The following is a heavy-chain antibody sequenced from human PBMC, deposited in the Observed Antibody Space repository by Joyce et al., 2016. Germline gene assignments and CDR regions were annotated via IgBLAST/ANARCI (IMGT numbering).Heavy chain of an antibody. CDR2: INGNSYFI. J-gene: IGHJ6*03. CDR3: VRGGKYYSYSMDV. Sequence: INGNSYFIFHADSVKGRFTVSRDNAKNTLYLQKNSPRVEDTAVFYCVRGGKYYSYSMDVWGQGTTVTVSS. V-gene: IGHV3-21*01.